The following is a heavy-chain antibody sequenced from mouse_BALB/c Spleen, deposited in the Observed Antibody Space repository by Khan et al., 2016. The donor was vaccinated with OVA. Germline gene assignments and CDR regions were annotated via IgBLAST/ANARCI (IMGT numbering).Heavy chain of an antibody. D-gene: IGHD1-1*01. CDR3: TRFITTVHYWYFDV. Sequence: QVQLQQPGAELVRPGASVKLSCKASGYTFTSYWINWVKQRPGQGLEWIGNIYPSDSYTNYNQNFKDKATLTVDKSSSTVYMQLSSPTSEDSAVXYCTRFITTVHYWYFDVWGAGTTLTVSS. CDR2: IYPSDSYT. V-gene: IGHV1-69*02. CDR1: GYTFTSYW. J-gene: IGHJ1*01.